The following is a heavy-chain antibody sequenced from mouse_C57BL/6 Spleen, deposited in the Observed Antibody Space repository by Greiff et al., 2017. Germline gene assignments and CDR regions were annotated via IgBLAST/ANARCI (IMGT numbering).Heavy chain of an antibody. CDR3: ARSPFITTVVAHWYFDV. D-gene: IGHD1-1*01. CDR1: GYTFTSYW. Sequence: QVQLKQPGTELVKPGASVKLSCKASGYTFTSYWMHWVKQRPGQGLEWIGNINPSNGGTNYNEKFKSKATLTVDKSSSTAYMQLSSLTSEDSAVYYCARSPFITTVVAHWYFDVWGTGTTVTVSS. J-gene: IGHJ1*03. CDR2: INPSNGGT. V-gene: IGHV1-53*01.